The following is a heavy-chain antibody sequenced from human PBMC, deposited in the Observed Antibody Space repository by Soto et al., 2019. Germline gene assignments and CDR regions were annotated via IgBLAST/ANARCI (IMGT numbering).Heavy chain of an antibody. Sequence: GASVKVSCKVSGGTFSSYFINWVRQAPGQGLEWVGGIIPVFGTASYAEKFQGRVTITADESTSTAYMELSRLRSDDTAVYYCARETPYEEADYYYYGLDVWGQGTTVTVSS. D-gene: IGHD3-16*01. CDR2: IIPVFGTA. V-gene: IGHV1-69*13. CDR3: ARETPYEEADYYYYGLDV. J-gene: IGHJ6*02. CDR1: GGTFSSYF.